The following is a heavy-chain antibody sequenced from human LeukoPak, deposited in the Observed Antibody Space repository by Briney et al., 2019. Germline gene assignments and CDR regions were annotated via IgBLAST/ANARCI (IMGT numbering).Heavy chain of an antibody. CDR3: ARARRELGDNWFDP. Sequence: SQTLSLTCTVSGGSISSGSYYWSWIRQPAGKGLEWIGRIYTSGSTNYNPSLKSRVTISVDTSKNQFSLKLSSVTAADTAVYYCARARRELGDNWFDPWGQGTLVTVSS. CDR2: IYTSGST. CDR1: GGSISSGSYY. V-gene: IGHV4-61*02. D-gene: IGHD1-7*01. J-gene: IGHJ5*02.